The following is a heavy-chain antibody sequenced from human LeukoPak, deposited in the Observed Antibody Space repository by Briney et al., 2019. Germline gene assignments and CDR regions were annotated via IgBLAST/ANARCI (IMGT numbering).Heavy chain of an antibody. V-gene: IGHV4-61*01. CDR2: IYYSGST. Sequence: SETLSLTCTVSGGSVSNGSYYWNWIRQPPGKGLEWIAHIYYSGSTNYNPSLKSRVTISVDTSKNQFSLKLSSVTAADTAVYYCARAGEYCSSTSCYAVLGAFDIWGQGTMVTVSS. CDR3: ARAGEYCSSTSCYAVLGAFDI. CDR1: GGSVSNGSYY. D-gene: IGHD2-2*01. J-gene: IGHJ3*02.